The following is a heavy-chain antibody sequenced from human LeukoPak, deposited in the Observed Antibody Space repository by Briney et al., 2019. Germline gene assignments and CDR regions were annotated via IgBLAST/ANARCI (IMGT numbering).Heavy chain of an antibody. V-gene: IGHV3-21*01. CDR2: ISSSSSSI. CDR1: GFTFSSYS. J-gene: IGHJ4*02. D-gene: IGHD3-22*01. CDR3: ARHVVAVGFDY. Sequence: GGSLRLSCAASGFTFSSYSMNWVRQAPGKGLEWVSSISSSSSSIYYADSVKGRFTVSRDNAKNSLYLQMNSLRAEDTAVYYCARHVVAVGFDYWGQGTLVTVSS.